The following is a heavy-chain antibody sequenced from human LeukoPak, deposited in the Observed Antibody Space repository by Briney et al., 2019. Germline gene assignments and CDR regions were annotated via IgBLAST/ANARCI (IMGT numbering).Heavy chain of an antibody. CDR3: AIGGSYNRNGQGFDY. Sequence: GRSLRLSCAASGFTFSSYGMHWVRQAPGKGLEWVAVIWYDGSNKYYADPVKGRFTISRDNSKNTLYLQMNSLRAEDTAVYYCAIGGSYNRNGQGFDYWGQGTLVTVSS. CDR2: IWYDGSNK. J-gene: IGHJ4*02. D-gene: IGHD1-20*01. V-gene: IGHV3-33*01. CDR1: GFTFSSYG.